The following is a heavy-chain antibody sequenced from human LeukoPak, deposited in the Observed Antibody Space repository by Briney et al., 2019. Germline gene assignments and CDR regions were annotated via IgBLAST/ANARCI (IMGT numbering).Heavy chain of an antibody. D-gene: IGHD4/OR15-4a*01. CDR1: EFTFSSYA. J-gene: IGHJ4*02. CDR2: ISGSGTNT. CDR3: AKDTAVILTTPFDS. V-gene: IGHV3-23*01. Sequence: GALRLSCAASEFTFSSYAMTWVRQAPGKGLEWVSAISGSGTNTYYSGSVRGRFTISRENSNNRLYLQMNSVRAEDTAMYFCAKDTAVILTTPFDSWGQGTLVTVSS.